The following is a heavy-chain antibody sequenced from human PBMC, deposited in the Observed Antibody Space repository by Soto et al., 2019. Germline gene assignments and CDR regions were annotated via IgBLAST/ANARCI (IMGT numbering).Heavy chain of an antibody. CDR1: GYTFTNYY. V-gene: IGHV1-46*01. CDR3: ARGDIDY. CDR2: IHPDGGHT. Sequence: ASVKVSCKASGYTFTNYYVQWVRQAPGQGLEWMGVIHPDGGHTTYSQRFQDRVTMTRDTFTSTIYMELSSLRSEDTAVYYCARGDIDYWGQGTLVTVSS. J-gene: IGHJ4*02.